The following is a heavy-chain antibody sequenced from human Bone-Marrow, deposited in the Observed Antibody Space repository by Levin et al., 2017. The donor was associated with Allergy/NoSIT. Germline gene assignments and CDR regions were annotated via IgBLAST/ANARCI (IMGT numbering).Heavy chain of an antibody. Sequence: PGGSLRLSCTASGFTFGDYAMSWVRQAPGKGLEWVGFIRSIAYGGTTEYAASVKGRFTISRDDSKSIAYLQMNSLKTEDTAVYYCTLGYCSGGSCYGGDYWGQGTLVTVSS. CDR2: IRSIAYGGTT. J-gene: IGHJ4*02. D-gene: IGHD2-15*01. CDR1: GFTFGDYA. V-gene: IGHV3-49*04. CDR3: TLGYCSGGSCYGGDY.